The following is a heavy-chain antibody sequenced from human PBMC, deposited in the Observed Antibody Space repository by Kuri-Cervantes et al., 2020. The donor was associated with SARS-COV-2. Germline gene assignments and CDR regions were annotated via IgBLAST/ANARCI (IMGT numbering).Heavy chain of an antibody. V-gene: IGHV1-2*02. CDR3: ARGLTLEGDSYGYHY. Sequence: ASVKVSCKASGYTFTGYYMHWVRQAPGQGLEWMGWINPNSGGTNYAQKFQGRVTMTRDTSISIAYMELSRLRSDDTAVYYCARGLTLEGDSYGYHYWGQGTLVTVSS. CDR1: GYTFTGYY. CDR2: INPNSGGT. D-gene: IGHD5-18*01. J-gene: IGHJ4*02.